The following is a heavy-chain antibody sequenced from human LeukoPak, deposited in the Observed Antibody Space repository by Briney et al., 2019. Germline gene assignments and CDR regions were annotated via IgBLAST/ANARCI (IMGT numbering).Heavy chain of an antibody. Sequence: SETLSLTCTVSGGSISSGGYYWSWIRQHPGKGLEWIRYIYYSGSTYYNPSLKSRVTISVDTSKNQFSLKLSSVTAADTAVYYCARGTSHYCSSTSCYSLEFDYWGQGTLVTVSS. D-gene: IGHD2-2*02. J-gene: IGHJ4*02. CDR1: GGSISSGGYY. CDR2: IYYSGST. CDR3: ARGTSHYCSSTSCYSLEFDY. V-gene: IGHV4-31*03.